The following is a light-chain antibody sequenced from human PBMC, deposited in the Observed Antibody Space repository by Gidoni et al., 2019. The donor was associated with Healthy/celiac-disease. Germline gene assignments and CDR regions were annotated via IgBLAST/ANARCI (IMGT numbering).Light chain of an antibody. J-gene: IGKJ1*01. Sequence: DIQMTQSPSSLSASVGDRVTITCRASQSISTYLNWYQQKPGKAPKLLINAASRLQSGVPSWFSGSGSGTDFTLTISSLQPEDFATYYCQQSYSSPVTFGQGTKVEIK. V-gene: IGKV1-39*01. CDR2: AAS. CDR1: QSISTY. CDR3: QQSYSSPVT.